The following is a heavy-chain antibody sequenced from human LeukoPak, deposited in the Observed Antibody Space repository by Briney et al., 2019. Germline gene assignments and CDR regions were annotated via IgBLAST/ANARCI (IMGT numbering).Heavy chain of an antibody. D-gene: IGHD3-22*01. J-gene: IGHJ4*02. CDR2: INPNSGGT. CDR1: GYTFTGYY. CDR3: ARGGYYYDSSASTPKFDY. V-gene: IGHV1-2*02. Sequence: ASVKVSCKASGYTFTGYYMHWVRQAPGQGLEWMGWINPNSGGTNYAQKFQGRVTMTRDTSISTDYMELSRLRSDDTAVYYCARGGYYYDSSASTPKFDYWGQGTLVTVSS.